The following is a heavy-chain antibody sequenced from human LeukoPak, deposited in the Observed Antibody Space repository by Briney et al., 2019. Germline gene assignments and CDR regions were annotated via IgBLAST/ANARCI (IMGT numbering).Heavy chain of an antibody. Sequence: ASVKVSCKASGYTFTDYYIHWVRQAPGQGLEWMGWINPNSGGTNYAQKFQGRVTMTRDTSISTAYVELSRLRSDDTAMYFCASIAAAGTTIYYFDYWGQGTLVTVSS. CDR1: GYTFTDYY. J-gene: IGHJ4*02. D-gene: IGHD6-13*01. V-gene: IGHV1-2*02. CDR3: ASIAAAGTTIYYFDY. CDR2: INPNSGGT.